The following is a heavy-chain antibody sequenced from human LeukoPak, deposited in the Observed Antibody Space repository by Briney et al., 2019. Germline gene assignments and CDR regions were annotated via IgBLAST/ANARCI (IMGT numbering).Heavy chain of an antibody. J-gene: IGHJ4*02. Sequence: GGSLRLSCTAAGFTLSGSHMHWVRQARGKGLEWVGHIRRNYETAYGASVKGRFTISRDDSKNMAYLHMNSLRSEDTAFYFCARQTNSCHDYWGQGTLVTVSS. CDR2: IRRNYET. CDR3: ARQTNSCHDY. CDR1: GFTLSGSH. D-gene: IGHD2-2*01. V-gene: IGHV3-73*01.